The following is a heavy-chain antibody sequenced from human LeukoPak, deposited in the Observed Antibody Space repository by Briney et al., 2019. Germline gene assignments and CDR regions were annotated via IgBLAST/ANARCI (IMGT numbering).Heavy chain of an antibody. J-gene: IGHJ6*03. V-gene: IGHV4-34*01. CDR2: INHTGKS. D-gene: IGHD2-15*01. CDR3: ARALRLYYYYYYMDV. Sequence: SETLSLTCALSGGSFNDNYWSWIRQPPGKGLEWIGEINHTGKSNYNPSLKSRTTISMDTSKNQFSLELNSVTAADTAVYYCARALRLYYYYYYMDVWGKGTTVTVSS. CDR1: GGSFNDNY.